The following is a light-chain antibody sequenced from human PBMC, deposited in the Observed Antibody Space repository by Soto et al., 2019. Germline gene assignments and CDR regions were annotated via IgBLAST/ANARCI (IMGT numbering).Light chain of an antibody. CDR1: QNVGNY. CDR2: DAS. Sequence: EVVLTQSPATLSLSPREGATLSCRASQNVGNYLAWYQQKPGQAPRLLIYDASNRATGIPARFSGSGSGTDFTLTISSLEPEDFAVYYCQQRSNWPRTFGQGTRLEIK. J-gene: IGKJ5*01. CDR3: QQRSNWPRT. V-gene: IGKV3-11*01.